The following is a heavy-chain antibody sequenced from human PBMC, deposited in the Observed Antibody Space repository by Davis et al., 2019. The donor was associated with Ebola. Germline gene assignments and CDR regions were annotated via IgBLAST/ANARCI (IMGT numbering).Heavy chain of an antibody. CDR1: GYTFTGYY. V-gene: IGHV1-2*06. CDR3: ARDFSPLSWIGEAFHYYGMDV. J-gene: IGHJ6*04. Sequence: ASVKVSCKASGYTFTGYYMHWVRQAPGQGLEWMGRINPNSGGTNYAQKFQGRVTMTRDTSISTAYMELSRLRSDDTAVYYCARDFSPLSWIGEAFHYYGMDVWGKGTTVTVSS. CDR2: INPNSGGT. D-gene: IGHD3-10*01.